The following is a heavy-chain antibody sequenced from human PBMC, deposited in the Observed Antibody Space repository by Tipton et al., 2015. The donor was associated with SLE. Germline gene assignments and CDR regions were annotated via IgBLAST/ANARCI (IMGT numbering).Heavy chain of an antibody. CDR2: INHSGST. V-gene: IGHV4-34*01. CDR3: ARWGYCSGGSCPEDY. D-gene: IGHD2-15*01. CDR1: GGSFSGYY. J-gene: IGHJ4*02. Sequence: TLSLTCAVYGGSFSGYYWSWIRQPPGKGLEWIGEINHSGSTNYNPSLKSRVTISVDTSKNQFSLKLSPVTAADTAVYYCARWGYCSGGSCPEDYWGQGTLVTVSS.